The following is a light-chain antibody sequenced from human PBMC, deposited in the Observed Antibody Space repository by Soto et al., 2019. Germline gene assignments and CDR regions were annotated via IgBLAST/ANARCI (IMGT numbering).Light chain of an antibody. CDR1: SSNIGAGYE. CDR3: QSYDSSLSGYV. Sequence: QSVLTQPPSVSEAPGQRVTISCTGSSSNIGAGYEAHWYQQVPGTPPKLLIYENNNRPSGVPDRFSGSKSGTSASLAITGVQAEDEAEYYCQSYDSSLSGYVFGTGTKLTVL. V-gene: IGLV1-40*01. J-gene: IGLJ1*01. CDR2: ENN.